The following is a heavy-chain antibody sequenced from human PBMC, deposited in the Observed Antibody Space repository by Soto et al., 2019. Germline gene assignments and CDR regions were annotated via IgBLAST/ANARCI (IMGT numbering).Heavy chain of an antibody. Sequence: SVKLSCTSSGGTFSSYAISWVRQAPGQGLEWMGGIIPIFGTANYAQKFQGRVTITADESTSTAYMELSSLRSEDTPVYYWEREGVSSGWYARYIQSCGQGNLVT. V-gene: IGHV1-69*13. J-gene: IGHJ1*01. D-gene: IGHD6-13*01. CDR1: GGTFSSYA. CDR3: EREGVSSGWYARYIQS. CDR2: IIPIFGTA.